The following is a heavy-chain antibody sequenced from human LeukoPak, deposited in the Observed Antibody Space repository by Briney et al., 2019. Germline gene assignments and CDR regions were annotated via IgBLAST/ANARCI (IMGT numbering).Heavy chain of an antibody. CDR1: GFTFSRYS. Sequence: GGSLRLSCAASGFTFSRYSMNWVRQAPGKGLEWVSYISSSSSTIYYADSVKGRFTISRDNAKNSLYLQMNSLRAEDTAMYYCARTYRLLHDDAFDIWGQGTMVTVSS. CDR2: ISSSSSTI. CDR3: ARTYRLLHDDAFDI. J-gene: IGHJ3*02. V-gene: IGHV3-48*01. D-gene: IGHD2-2*01.